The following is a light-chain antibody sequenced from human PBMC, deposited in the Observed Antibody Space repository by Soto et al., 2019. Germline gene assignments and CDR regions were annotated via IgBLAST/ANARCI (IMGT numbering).Light chain of an antibody. J-gene: IGLJ1*01. CDR3: SSYRRSSTFEV. Sequence: QSVLTQPASVSGSPGQSITISCTGTSSDVGGYNYVSWYQQHPGKAPKLMIYDVSNRPSGVSNRFSGSKSGNTASLTISGLQAEDEADYYCSSYRRSSTFEVFGTGTKVT. V-gene: IGLV2-14*03. CDR1: SSDVGGYNY. CDR2: DVS.